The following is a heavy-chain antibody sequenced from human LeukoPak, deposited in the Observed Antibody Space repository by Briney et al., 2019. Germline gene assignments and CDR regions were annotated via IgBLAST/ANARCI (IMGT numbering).Heavy chain of an antibody. CDR3: ARGGHGPEAFDI. Sequence: GASVKVSCKASGGTFSSYAISWVRQAPGQGLEWMGRIIPILGIANYAQKFQGRVTITADKSTSTAYMELSSLRSEDTAVYYCARGGHGPEAFDIWGQGTMVTVSS. V-gene: IGHV1-69*04. CDR2: IIPILGIA. J-gene: IGHJ3*02. CDR1: GGTFSSYA.